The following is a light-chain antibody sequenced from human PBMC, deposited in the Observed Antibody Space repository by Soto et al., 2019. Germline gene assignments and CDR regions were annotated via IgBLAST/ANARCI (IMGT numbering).Light chain of an antibody. CDR3: QQANSFTIT. Sequence: AIQLTQYPSSLSASVGDRVTISWRASRDIRNVLAWYQHAQGKEPKCLIYGASILHSGVPSRFSGSGNGTDLTITISSMKNEDCEIYFCQQANSFTITFGQGTRLEIK. CDR1: RDIRNV. CDR2: GAS. J-gene: IGKJ5*01. V-gene: IGKV1-6*01.